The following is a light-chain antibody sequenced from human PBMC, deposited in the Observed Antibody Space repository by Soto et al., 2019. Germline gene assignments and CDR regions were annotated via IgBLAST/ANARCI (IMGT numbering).Light chain of an antibody. Sequence: QSALTQPRSVSGSPGQSVTISCTGARSDVGGYSFVSWYQQHPDKAPKLMIYDVDNRPSGVPDRFSGSKSGNTASLTISGLQAEDEADYFCSSDAGGFTWVFGGGTKVTVL. CDR1: RSDVGGYSF. J-gene: IGLJ3*02. V-gene: IGLV2-11*01. CDR3: SSDAGGFTWV. CDR2: DVD.